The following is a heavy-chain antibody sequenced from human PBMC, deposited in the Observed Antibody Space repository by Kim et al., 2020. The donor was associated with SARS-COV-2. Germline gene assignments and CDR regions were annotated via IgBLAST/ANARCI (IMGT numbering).Heavy chain of an antibody. CDR1: GGSISSYY. CDR2: IYYSGST. CDR3: ARTEGPDYGDYVGDYYYYGMDV. Sequence: SETLSLTCTVSGGSISSYYWSWIRQPPGKGLEWIGYIYYSGSTNYNPSLKSRVTISVDTSKNQFSLKLSSVTAADTAVYYCARTEGPDYGDYVGDYYYYGMDVWGQGTTVTVSS. J-gene: IGHJ6*02. V-gene: IGHV4-59*13. D-gene: IGHD4-17*01.